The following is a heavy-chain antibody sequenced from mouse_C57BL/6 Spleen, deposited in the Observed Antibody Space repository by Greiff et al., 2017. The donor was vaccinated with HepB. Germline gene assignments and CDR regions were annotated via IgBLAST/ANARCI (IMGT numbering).Heavy chain of an antibody. V-gene: IGHV5-9*01. J-gene: IGHJ3*01. D-gene: IGHD1-1*01. Sequence: EVQLVESGGGLVKPGGSLKLSCAASGFTFSSYTMSWVRQTPEKRLEWVATISGGGGNTYYPDSVKGRFTISRDNAKNTLYLQMSSLRSEDTALYYCARQYYGSSYDWFACWGQGTLVTVSA. CDR2: ISGGGGNT. CDR1: GFTFSSYT. CDR3: ARQYYGSSYDWFAC.